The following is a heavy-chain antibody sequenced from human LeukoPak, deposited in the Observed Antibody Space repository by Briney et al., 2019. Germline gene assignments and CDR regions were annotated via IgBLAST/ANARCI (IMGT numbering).Heavy chain of an antibody. CDR1: GFTFSSYV. CDR2: ISGSGGST. Sequence: GGSLRLSCAASGFTFSSYVMSWVRQAPGKGLEWVSAISGSGGSTYYADSVKGRFTISRDNSKNTLYLQMNSLRAEDTAVYYCAKTYCSGSNCYPYYYYYMDVWGKGTTVTVSS. CDR3: AKTYCSGSNCYPYYYYYMDV. V-gene: IGHV3-23*01. D-gene: IGHD2-15*01. J-gene: IGHJ6*03.